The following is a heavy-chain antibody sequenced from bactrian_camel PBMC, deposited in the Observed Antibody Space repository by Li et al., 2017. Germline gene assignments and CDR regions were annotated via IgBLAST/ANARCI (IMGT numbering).Heavy chain of an antibody. CDR2: INRDVELGST. J-gene: IGHJ6*01. Sequence: HVQLVESGGDLVQPGGSLRVSCAASGFIFTYTWMHWVRQAPGKGLEWVSAINRDVELGSTYYADSVKGRFTITRDNAKDTVYLQMNSLKSEDTALYYCATEGRGGSWYPLGIGYWGQGTQVTVS. CDR1: GFIFTYTW. D-gene: IGHD6*01. V-gene: IGHV3S1*01. CDR3: ATEGRGGSWYPLGIGY.